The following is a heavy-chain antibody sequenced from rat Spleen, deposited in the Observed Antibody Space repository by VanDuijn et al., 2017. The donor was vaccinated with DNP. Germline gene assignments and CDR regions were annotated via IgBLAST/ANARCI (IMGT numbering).Heavy chain of an antibody. V-gene: IGHV5-22*01. D-gene: IGHD4-3*01. Sequence: EVQLVESGGGLVQPGRSLKLSCAASGFTFSAYYMAWVRQAPAKGLEWVAYIGSAAYAPYYGDSVKGRFTISRDNAKSTLYLRMNSLRSEDMATYYCVRWNSGHFDYWGQGVMVPVSS. CDR2: IGSAAYAP. CDR1: GFTFSAYY. CDR3: VRWNSGHFDY. J-gene: IGHJ2*01.